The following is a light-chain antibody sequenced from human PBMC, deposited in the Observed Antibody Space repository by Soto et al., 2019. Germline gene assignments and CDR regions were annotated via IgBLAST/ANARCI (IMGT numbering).Light chain of an antibody. V-gene: IGKV3-20*01. Sequence: EIVLTQSPGTLSLSPGERATLSCRASQSVSSSYLAWYQQKPGQAPRLLIYGASSRATGITDRFSGSGSGTDFTLTISRLEPEDFAVYYCQQYGSTSDTFGQGTKLEIK. CDR3: QQYGSTSDT. J-gene: IGKJ2*01. CDR2: GAS. CDR1: QSVSSSY.